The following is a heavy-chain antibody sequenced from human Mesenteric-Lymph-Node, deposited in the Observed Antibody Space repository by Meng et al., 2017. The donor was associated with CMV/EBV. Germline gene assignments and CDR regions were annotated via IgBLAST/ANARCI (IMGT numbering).Heavy chain of an antibody. V-gene: IGHV4-59*12. J-gene: IGHJ6*02. CDR1: GGSISSYY. CDR2: IYYSGST. CDR3: ARDPWLRSYGMDV. Sequence: SETLSLTCTVSGGSISSYYWSWIRQPPGKGLEWIGYIYYSGSTYYNPSLKSRVTISVDTSKNQFSLKLSSVTAADTAVYYCARDPWLRSYGMDVWGQGTTVTVSS. D-gene: IGHD5-12*01.